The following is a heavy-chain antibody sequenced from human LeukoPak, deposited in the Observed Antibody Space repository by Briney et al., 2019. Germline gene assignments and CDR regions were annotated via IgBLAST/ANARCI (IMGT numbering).Heavy chain of an antibody. V-gene: IGHV3-30*04. J-gene: IGHJ3*02. CDR2: ISDDGCNK. D-gene: IGHD2-2*03. Sequence: GGSLRLSCAASGFTFSSYAMHWVRQAPGKGLEWVAVISDDGCNKYYADSVKGRFTISRDNSKNTLYLQMSSLRPEDTAVHYCARVDDLDAFDIWGQGTMVTVSS. CDR1: GFTFSSYA. CDR3: ARVDDLDAFDI.